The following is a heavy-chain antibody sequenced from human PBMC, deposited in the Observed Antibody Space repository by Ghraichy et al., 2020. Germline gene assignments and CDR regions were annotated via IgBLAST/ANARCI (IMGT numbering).Heavy chain of an antibody. CDR1: GFTFSSYA. Sequence: GGSLRLSCAASGFTFSSYAMSWVRQAPGKGLEWVSAISGSGGGTYYADSVKGRSTIPRDNPKNTLYLQMNSLRADDTAVYYCAKDDSTIFGVVIRDWGQGTLVSFSS. V-gene: IGHV3-23*01. D-gene: IGHD3-3*01. CDR2: ISGSGGGT. CDR3: AKDDSTIFGVVIRD. J-gene: IGHJ4*02.